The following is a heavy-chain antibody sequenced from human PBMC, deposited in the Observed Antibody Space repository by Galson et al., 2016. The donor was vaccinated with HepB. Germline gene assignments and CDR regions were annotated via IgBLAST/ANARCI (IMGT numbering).Heavy chain of an antibody. CDR1: GFTFSSYG. Sequence: SLRLSCAASGFTFSSYGMHWVRQAPGKGLEWVAVIWYDGGNKYYADSVKGRFTISRDNSKNTLYLQMNSLRDEDTAVYYCARESISIFGEMIHNWFDPWGQGTLVTVSS. CDR3: ARESISIFGEMIHNWFDP. D-gene: IGHD3-3*01. J-gene: IGHJ5*02. V-gene: IGHV3-33*01. CDR2: IWYDGGNK.